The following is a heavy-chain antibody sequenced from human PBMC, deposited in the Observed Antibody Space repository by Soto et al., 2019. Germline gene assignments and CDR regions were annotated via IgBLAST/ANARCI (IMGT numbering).Heavy chain of an antibody. V-gene: IGHV3-33*01. CDR2: IWYDGSIK. D-gene: IGHD3-3*01. CDR3: ARDKGVERTDAFDI. Sequence: GGSLRLSCAASGFTFSSYGMHWVRQAPGKGLEWVAVIWYDGSIKYYADSVKGRFTISRVNSKNTLYLQMNSLRAEDTAVYYCARDKGVERTDAFDIWGQGTMVTV. CDR1: GFTFSSYG. J-gene: IGHJ3*02.